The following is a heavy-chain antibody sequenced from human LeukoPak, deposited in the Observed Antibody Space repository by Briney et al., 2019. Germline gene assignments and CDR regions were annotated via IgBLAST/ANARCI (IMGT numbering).Heavy chain of an antibody. CDR1: DGSIRTYY. D-gene: IGHD3/OR15-3a*01. J-gene: IGHJ4*02. CDR2: IYYRGDI. CDR3: ATNKDWAEAD. Sequence: PSETLSLTCNVSDGSIRTYYWSWIRQSPGQGLEWIGNIYYRGDINYNPSLKSRVIISIDTSKNQFSLKVTSLTAADTAVYYCATNKDWAEADWGQGTLVIVSS. V-gene: IGHV4-59*03.